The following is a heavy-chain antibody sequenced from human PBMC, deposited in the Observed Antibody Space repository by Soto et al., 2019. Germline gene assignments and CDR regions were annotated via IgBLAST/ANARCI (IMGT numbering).Heavy chain of an antibody. CDR3: AKAHCSGGSCYPRYYGMDV. CDR1: GFTFSSYG. J-gene: IGHJ6*02. Sequence: GGSLRLSCAASGFTFSSYGMHWVRQAPGKGLEWVAVISYDGSNKYYADSVKGRFTISRDNSKNTLYLQMNSLRAEDTAVYYCAKAHCSGGSCYPRYYGMDVWGQGTTVTV. V-gene: IGHV3-30*18. CDR2: ISYDGSNK. D-gene: IGHD2-15*01.